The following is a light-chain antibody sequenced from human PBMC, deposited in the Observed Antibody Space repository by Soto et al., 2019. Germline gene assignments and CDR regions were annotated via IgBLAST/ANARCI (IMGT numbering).Light chain of an antibody. CDR3: QQYNNWPT. V-gene: IGKV3-15*01. CDR1: QSVSSN. CDR2: CAS. J-gene: IGKJ1*01. Sequence: EIVMTQSPATLSVSPGERATLSCRASQSVSSNLAWYQQKPGQAPRLLIYCASTRATGIPARFSGSGSGTEFTLTISRLQSEDFAVYYCQQYNNWPTFGQGTKVEIK.